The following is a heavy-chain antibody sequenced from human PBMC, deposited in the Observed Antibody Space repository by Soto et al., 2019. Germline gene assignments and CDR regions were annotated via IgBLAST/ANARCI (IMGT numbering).Heavy chain of an antibody. Sequence: GGSLILSCAASGFTFSSYAMSWVRQAPGKGLEWVSAISGSGGSTYYADSVKGRFTISRDNSKNTLYLQMNSLRAEDTAVYYCAKDVTMIVVAASPRLDVWGQGTTVTVSS. J-gene: IGHJ6*02. D-gene: IGHD3-22*01. CDR3: AKDVTMIVVAASPRLDV. V-gene: IGHV3-23*01. CDR1: GFTFSSYA. CDR2: ISGSGGST.